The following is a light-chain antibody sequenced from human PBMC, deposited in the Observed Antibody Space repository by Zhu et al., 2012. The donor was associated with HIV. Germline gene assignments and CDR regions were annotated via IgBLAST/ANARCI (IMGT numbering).Light chain of an antibody. CDR3: QQLNTYPLFT. Sequence: DVQLTQSPSFLSASVGDRVTITCRASESISRYLAWYQQKPGKAPKLLIYDASTLQSGVPSTFSGSGSGTEFTLTISSLQPEDFAIYYCQQLNTYPLFTFGLGTKVDIK. CDR1: ESISRY. CDR2: DAS. J-gene: IGKJ3*01. V-gene: IGKV1-9*01.